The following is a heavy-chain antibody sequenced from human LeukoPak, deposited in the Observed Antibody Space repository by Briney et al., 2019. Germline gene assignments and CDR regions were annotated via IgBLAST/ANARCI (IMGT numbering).Heavy chain of an antibody. CDR1: GFTVSSNY. D-gene: IGHD3-16*01. J-gene: IGHJ4*02. V-gene: IGHV3-53*01. CDR2: IYSGGST. Sequence: SGGSLRLSCAASGFTVSSNYMSWVRQAPGKGLEWVSVIYSGGSTYYADSVKGRFTISRDNSKNTLYLQMNSLRAEDTAVYYCARDKGNYVWGSYKYWGQGTLVTVSS. CDR3: ARDKGNYVWGSYKY.